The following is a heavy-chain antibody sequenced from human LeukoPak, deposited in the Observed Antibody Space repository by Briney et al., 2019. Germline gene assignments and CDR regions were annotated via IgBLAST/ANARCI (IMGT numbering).Heavy chain of an antibody. V-gene: IGHV1-69*13. J-gene: IGHJ5*02. Sequence: GASVKVSCKASGGTFSSYAISWVRQAPGQGLEWMGGIIPIFGTANYAQKFQGRVTITADESTSTAYMELSSLRSEDTAVYYCAGVVVPAARGWFDPWGQGTLVTVSS. D-gene: IGHD2-2*01. CDR2: IIPIFGTA. CDR1: GGTFSSYA. CDR3: AGVVVPAARGWFDP.